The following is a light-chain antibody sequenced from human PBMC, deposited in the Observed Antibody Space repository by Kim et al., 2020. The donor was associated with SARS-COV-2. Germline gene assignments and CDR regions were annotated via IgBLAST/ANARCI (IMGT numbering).Light chain of an antibody. J-gene: IGLJ1*01. CDR2: DVS. CDR1: SSDVGGYNY. Sequence: QSALTQPPSASGSPGQSVTISCTGTSSDVGGYNYVSWYQQHPGKAPKLMIYDVSKRPSGVPDRFSGSKSGNTASLTISGLQAEDEADYSCCSYAGSHSYVFGTGTKVTV. CDR3: CSYAGSHSYV. V-gene: IGLV2-8*01.